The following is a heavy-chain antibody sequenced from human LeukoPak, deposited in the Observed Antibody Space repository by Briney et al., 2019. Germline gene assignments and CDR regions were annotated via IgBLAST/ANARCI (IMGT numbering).Heavy chain of an antibody. Sequence: ASVKVSCKASGGTFSSYAISWVRQAPGQGLEWMGGIIPIFGTANYAQKFQGRVTITADKSTSTAYMELSSLRSEDTAVYYCARGQMMSSSCGGVEDYWGQGTLVTVSS. CDR1: GGTFSSYA. CDR2: IIPIFGTA. D-gene: IGHD6-13*01. V-gene: IGHV1-69*06. J-gene: IGHJ4*02. CDR3: ARGQMMSSSCGGVEDY.